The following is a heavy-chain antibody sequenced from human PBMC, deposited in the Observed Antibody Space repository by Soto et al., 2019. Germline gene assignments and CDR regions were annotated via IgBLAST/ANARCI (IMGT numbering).Heavy chain of an antibody. CDR2: ISGGGGST. J-gene: IGHJ4*02. Sequence: EVQLLESGGGLVQPGGSLRLSCAASRFTLSNYAMSWVRQAPGKGLEWVSGISGGGGSTYYADSVKGRFTISRDNSKNTLYLQMNSLRAEDTAVYFCATPRNCDILTGLDYWGQGTLVTVSS. V-gene: IGHV3-23*01. D-gene: IGHD3-9*01. CDR1: RFTLSNYA. CDR3: ATPRNCDILTGLDY.